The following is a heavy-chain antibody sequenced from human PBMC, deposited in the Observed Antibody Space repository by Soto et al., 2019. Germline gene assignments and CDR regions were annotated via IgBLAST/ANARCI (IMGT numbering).Heavy chain of an antibody. CDR3: ARGPDGGLYYGMDV. J-gene: IGHJ6*02. V-gene: IGHV3-13*01. D-gene: IGHD4-17*01. Sequence: EVQLVESGGGLVQPGGSLRLSCAASGFSFSSYDMHWVRQATLKGLEWVSAIGTAGDTYYPGSVKGRFTISRENAKNSLYLQMNSLRAEDTVEYYCARGPDGGLYYGMDVWGQGTTVTVSS. CDR1: GFSFSSYD. CDR2: IGTAGDT.